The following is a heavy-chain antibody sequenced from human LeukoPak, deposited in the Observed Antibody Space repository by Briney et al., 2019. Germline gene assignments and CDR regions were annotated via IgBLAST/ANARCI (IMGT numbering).Heavy chain of an antibody. CDR2: IWYDGSNK. V-gene: IGHV3-33*01. CDR3: ARGNDGGNLDY. J-gene: IGHJ4*02. CDR1: GLKFRNYG. Sequence: GRSLRLSCAASGLKFRNYGMHWVRQAPGKGLEWVAVIWYDGSNKYYADSVKGRFTISRDNSKNTLYLQMNSLRAEDTAVYYCARGNDGGNLDYWGQGTLVTVSS. D-gene: IGHD4-23*01.